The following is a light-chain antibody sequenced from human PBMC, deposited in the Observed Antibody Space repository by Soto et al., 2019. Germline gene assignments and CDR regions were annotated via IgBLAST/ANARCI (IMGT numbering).Light chain of an antibody. Sequence: QSALTQPPSASGSPGQSVTISCTGTSSDVGGYNYVSWYQQHPGKAPKLMIYEVSKRPSGVPDRFSGSKSGNTASLTVSGLQAEDEADYYCSSYAGRNNLYVFGPGTKLTVL. CDR1: SSDVGGYNY. V-gene: IGLV2-8*01. CDR2: EVS. CDR3: SSYAGRNNLYV. J-gene: IGLJ1*01.